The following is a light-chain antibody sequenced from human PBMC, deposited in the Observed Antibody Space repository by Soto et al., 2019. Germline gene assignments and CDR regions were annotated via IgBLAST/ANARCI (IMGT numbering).Light chain of an antibody. CDR2: YKSDSDK. CDR3: MIWHSSASV. CDR1: SGINVGTYR. J-gene: IGLJ2*01. V-gene: IGLV5-45*03. Sequence: QSVLTQPSSHSASPGSSASLTCTLRSGINVGTYRIYWYQQKPGSPPQYLLRYKSDSDKEQGSGVPSRFSGSKDASANAGIFLISGLQSEDEADYYCMIWHSSASVFGGGTKLTVL.